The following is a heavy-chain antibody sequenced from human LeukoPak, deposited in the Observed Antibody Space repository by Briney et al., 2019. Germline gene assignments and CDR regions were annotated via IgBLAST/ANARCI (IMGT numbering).Heavy chain of an antibody. CDR2: IFPSGGEI. V-gene: IGHV3-23*01. CDR1: GFTFSTFA. D-gene: IGHD2-8*02. J-gene: IGHJ4*02. CDR3: ATYRQVLLPFES. Sequence: GGSLRLSCAASGFTFSTFAMIWVRQPPGKGLEWVSSIFPSGGEIHYADSVRGRFTISRDNPKRTLSLQMNSLRAEDTAIYYCATYRQVLLPFESWGQGTLVTVSS.